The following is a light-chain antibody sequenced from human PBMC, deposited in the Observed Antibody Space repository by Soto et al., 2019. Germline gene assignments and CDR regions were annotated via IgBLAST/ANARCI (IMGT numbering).Light chain of an antibody. CDR1: QSVLDSIHNKNA. Sequence: DIVMTQSPDSLAVSLGERATINCKSSQSVLDSIHNKNAVAWYQHKPGQPPKLLIYWASTRESGVPGRFSGGWFDTDFSLTISGLQPEYVAVYYCQQYYNSTYTWGQGTKLEIK. CDR3: QQYYNSTYT. J-gene: IGKJ2*01. CDR2: WAS. V-gene: IGKV4-1*01.